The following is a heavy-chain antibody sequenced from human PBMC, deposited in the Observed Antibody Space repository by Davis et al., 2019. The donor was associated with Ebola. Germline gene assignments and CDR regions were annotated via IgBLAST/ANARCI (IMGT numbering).Heavy chain of an antibody. Sequence: PSETLSLTCAISGDSVSSVAWNWIRQSPSRGLEWLGRTYYTASKWYNDSAVSVKSRITIIADTSKNQFSLQLNSLTPDDTAVYYCARGWLRLGLDYWGQGTLVTVPS. CDR1: GDSVSSVA. V-gene: IGHV6-1*01. J-gene: IGHJ4*02. CDR3: ARGWLRLGLDY. D-gene: IGHD5-12*01. CDR2: TYYTASKWYN.